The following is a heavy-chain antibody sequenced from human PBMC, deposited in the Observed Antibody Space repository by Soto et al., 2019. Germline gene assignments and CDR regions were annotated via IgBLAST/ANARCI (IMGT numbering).Heavy chain of an antibody. CDR2: IYASGSP. CDR3: ARGVGSSPPQY. D-gene: IGHD1-26*01. V-gene: IGHV4-59*02. CDR1: GGSVSVYY. J-gene: IGHJ4*02. Sequence: QVQLQESGPGQVKPSETLSLTCTISGGSVSVYYWSWIRQSTGQGLEWIGYIYASGSPYYNPSLRTRVTIPADRSKSQISLKLTSPTAADTAVYYCARGVGSSPPQYWGRGTLVTVSS.